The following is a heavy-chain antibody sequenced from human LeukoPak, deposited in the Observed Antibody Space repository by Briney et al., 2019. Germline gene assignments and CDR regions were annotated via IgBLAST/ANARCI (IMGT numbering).Heavy chain of an antibody. Sequence: ASVRVSCKASGYMFFNYGITWVRQAPGQGLEWMGWITVYDGKTKYAQSLQGRVTMTTNTSTHTAYMELKSLRSDDTDVYFCAREAGRGGTYSRPDYWGQGTLVTVSS. J-gene: IGHJ4*02. D-gene: IGHD1-26*01. CDR3: AREAGRGGTYSRPDY. CDR2: ITVYDGKT. CDR1: GYMFFNYG. V-gene: IGHV1-18*01.